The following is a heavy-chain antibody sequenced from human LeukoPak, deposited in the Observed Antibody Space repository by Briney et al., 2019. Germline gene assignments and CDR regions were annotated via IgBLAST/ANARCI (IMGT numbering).Heavy chain of an antibody. CDR3: ARCVVGAPDAFDF. D-gene: IGHD2-15*01. CDR2: VSSAGSRT. CDR1: GFTFGSHA. Sequence: GGSLRLSCAASGFTFGSHAMSWVRQAPGKGLEWASTVSSAGSRTNYADSVKGRFTISKDYSTKTMYLQMSSLRVEDTAVYYCARCVVGAPDAFDFWGQGAMVTVSS. J-gene: IGHJ3*01. V-gene: IGHV3-23*01.